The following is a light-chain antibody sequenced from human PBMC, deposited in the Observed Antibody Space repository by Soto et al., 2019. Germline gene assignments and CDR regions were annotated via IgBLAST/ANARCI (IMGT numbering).Light chain of an antibody. Sequence: DILMTQSPSTLSASIGDRVTITCRASQTISNWLAWYQQKPGKAPKVLIHDASRLESGVPSRFSGSGSGTEFTLTINNLQPDDFAIYYCRQYDSESTFGQGTKVDIK. J-gene: IGKJ1*01. CDR1: QTISNW. CDR2: DAS. V-gene: IGKV1-5*01. CDR3: RQYDSEST.